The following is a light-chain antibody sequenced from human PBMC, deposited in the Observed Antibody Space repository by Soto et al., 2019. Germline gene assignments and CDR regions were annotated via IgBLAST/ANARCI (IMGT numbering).Light chain of an antibody. CDR1: QSVSRY. CDR2: GAS. J-gene: IGKJ1*01. V-gene: IGKV3-20*01. Sequence: VMTQSQTILSFSPGERATLSCRASQSVSRYLTWYQQKPGQGPRVLIYGASSRATGIPDRFSGSGSGTDFTLTINRLEPEDFAVYYCQQYGSSPPTFGQGTKVDI. CDR3: QQYGSSPPT.